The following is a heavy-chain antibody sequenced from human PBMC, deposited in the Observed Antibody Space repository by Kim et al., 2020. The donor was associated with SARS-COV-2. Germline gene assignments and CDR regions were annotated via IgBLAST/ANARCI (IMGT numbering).Heavy chain of an antibody. CDR3: ARGYSSGWYNY. CDR1: GGSISSYY. D-gene: IGHD6-19*01. Sequence: SETLSLTCTVSGGSISSYYWSWIRQPPGKGLEWIGYIYYSGSTNYNPSLKSRVTISVDTSKNQFSLKLSSVTAADTAVYYCARGYSSGWYNYWGQGSLVTVSS. CDR2: IYYSGST. J-gene: IGHJ4*02. V-gene: IGHV4-59*08.